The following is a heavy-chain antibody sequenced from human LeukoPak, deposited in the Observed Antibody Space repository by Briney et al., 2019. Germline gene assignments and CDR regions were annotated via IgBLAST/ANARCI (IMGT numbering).Heavy chain of an antibody. Sequence: PGGSLRLSCAGSGFTFGGYGMHWFRQTPGKGLEWVAVIAYDGSRAFYADSVKGRFTISRDNSKNTMSVQMHDLRAEDTAVYYCTRYNNDHFDYWGQGTLVTVSS. CDR2: IAYDGSRA. D-gene: IGHD1-14*01. J-gene: IGHJ4*02. CDR1: GFTFGGYG. V-gene: IGHV3-33*01. CDR3: TRYNNDHFDY.